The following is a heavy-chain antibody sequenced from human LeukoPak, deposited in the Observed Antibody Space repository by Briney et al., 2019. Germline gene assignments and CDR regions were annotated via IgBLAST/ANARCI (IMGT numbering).Heavy chain of an antibody. CDR2: IHHSGST. J-gene: IGHJ4*02. Sequence: SETLSLTCAVSSGSLSGYSWGWIRQAPGKGLDWIGEIHHSGSTTYNSSLKNRVTISLDKPKSQFSLILTSVTAADTAVYYCTRQSGTVTPIDYWGQGILVTVSS. CDR1: SGSLSGYS. V-gene: IGHV4-34*01. D-gene: IGHD4-17*01. CDR3: TRQSGTVTPIDY.